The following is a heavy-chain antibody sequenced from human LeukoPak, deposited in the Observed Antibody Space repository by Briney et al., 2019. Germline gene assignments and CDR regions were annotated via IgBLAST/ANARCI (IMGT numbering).Heavy chain of an antibody. CDR3: ARERGGYCSSSTCSKAFDI. D-gene: IGHD2-2*01. CDR2: ISSNGSST. V-gene: IGHV3-64*01. J-gene: IGHJ3*02. CDR1: GFTFSSYG. Sequence: GGSLRLSCAASGFTFSSYGMHWVRQAPGKGLEYVSGISSNGSSTYYANSVKDRFTVSRDNSKNTLYLQMGSLRAEDKAVYYCARERGGYCSSSTCSKAFDIWGQGTMVTVSS.